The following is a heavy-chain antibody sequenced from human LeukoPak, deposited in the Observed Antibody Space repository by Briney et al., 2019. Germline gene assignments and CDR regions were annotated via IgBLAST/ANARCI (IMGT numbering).Heavy chain of an antibody. Sequence: GESLKISCGGSGYRFIGYWVAWVRQLPGKGLEVMGIIYPADSDTRYSPSFEGQVTISVDEYINTAYLQWSSLRASDTAVYYCARGSHSGAYPNYYFDSWGQGTLVTVSS. CDR2: IYPADSDT. V-gene: IGHV5-51*01. CDR1: GYRFIGYW. J-gene: IGHJ4*02. CDR3: ARGSHSGAYPNYYFDS. D-gene: IGHD3-10*01.